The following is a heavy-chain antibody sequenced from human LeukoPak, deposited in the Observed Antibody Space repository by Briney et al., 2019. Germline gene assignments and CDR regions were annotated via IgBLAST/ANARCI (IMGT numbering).Heavy chain of an antibody. J-gene: IGHJ4*02. CDR3: ARDPASSFDY. D-gene: IGHD2-15*01. CDR2: IWYDGSKR. Sequence: GGSLRLSCAASGFTFSSHGMHWVRQAPGKGLEWAAVIWYDGSKRYYADSVKGRFTISRDDSKNTLYLQMNSLRDDDTAVYYCARDPASSFDYWGQGTLVTVSS. CDR1: GFTFSSHG. V-gene: IGHV3-33*01.